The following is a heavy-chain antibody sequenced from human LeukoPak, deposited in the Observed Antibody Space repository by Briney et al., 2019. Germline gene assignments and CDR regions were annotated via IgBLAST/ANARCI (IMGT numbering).Heavy chain of an antibody. CDR1: GFTFDDYA. D-gene: IGHD1-26*01. CDR3: AEVGAKYE. Sequence: PGGSLRLSCAASGFTFDDYAMHWVRQAPGKGLEWVSGISWNSGSIGYADSVKGRFTISRDNAKNSLYLQMNSLRAEDTAVYYCAEVGAKYEWGQGTLVTVSS. J-gene: IGHJ4*02. V-gene: IGHV3-9*01. CDR2: ISWNSGSI.